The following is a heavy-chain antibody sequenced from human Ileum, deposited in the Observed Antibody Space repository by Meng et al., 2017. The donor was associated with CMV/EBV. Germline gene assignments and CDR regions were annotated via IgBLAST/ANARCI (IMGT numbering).Heavy chain of an antibody. V-gene: IGHV3-74*01. Sequence: GESLKISCAASGFSFNTYWMHWVRQVPGKGLVWVSRIDSDGSRINYAESVEGRFTISRDNAKNKLYLEMNNLRAEDTAVYYCASSIRLTGSWGQGTLVTVSS. J-gene: IGHJ5*02. CDR3: ASSIRLTGS. D-gene: IGHD5-12*01. CDR2: IDSDGSRI. CDR1: GFSFNTYW.